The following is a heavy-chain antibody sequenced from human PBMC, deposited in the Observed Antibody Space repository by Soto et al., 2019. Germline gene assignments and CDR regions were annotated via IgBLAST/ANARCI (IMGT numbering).Heavy chain of an antibody. J-gene: IGHJ5*02. V-gene: IGHV1-69*02. CDR3: ARGPARGSSSGGSNWFDP. CDR2: IIPILGIA. Sequence: ASVKVSCKASGGTFSSYTISWVRQAPGQGLEWMGRIIPILGIANYAQKFQGRVTITADKSTSTAYMELSSLRSEDTAVYYCARGPARGSSSGGSNWFDPWGQGTLVTVSS. D-gene: IGHD6-6*01. CDR1: GGTFSSYT.